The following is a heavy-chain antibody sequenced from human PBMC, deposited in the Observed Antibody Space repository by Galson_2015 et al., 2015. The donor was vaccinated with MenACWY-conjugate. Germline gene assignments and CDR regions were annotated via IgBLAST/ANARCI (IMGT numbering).Heavy chain of an antibody. J-gene: IGHJ5*02. CDR3: ARHGGGYGSGSYYNWFDP. D-gene: IGHD3-10*01. V-gene: IGHV5-10-1*01. Sequence: QSGAEVKKPGESLRISCKGSGYSFTSYWISWVRQMPGKGLEWMGRIDPSDSYTNYSPSFQGHVTISADKSISTAYLQWSSLKASDTAMYYCARHGGGYGSGSYYNWFDPWGQGTLVTVSS. CDR1: GYSFTSYW. CDR2: IDPSDSYT.